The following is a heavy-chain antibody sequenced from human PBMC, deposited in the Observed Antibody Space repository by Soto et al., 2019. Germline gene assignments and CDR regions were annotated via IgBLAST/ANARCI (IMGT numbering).Heavy chain of an antibody. CDR1: GDSVSSNSAA. V-gene: IGHV6-1*01. CDR2: TYYRSKWYI. Sequence: PSQTLSLTCDISGDSVSSNSAAWNWIRPTPSRGLEWLGRTYYRSKWYINYAVSVKSRITVNPDTSKNQFSLQLTSVTPEDTAVYYCARGSWDDVTGHYYMDVWGKGTTVTVSS. CDR3: ARGSWDDVTGHYYMDV. J-gene: IGHJ6*03. D-gene: IGHD1-1*01.